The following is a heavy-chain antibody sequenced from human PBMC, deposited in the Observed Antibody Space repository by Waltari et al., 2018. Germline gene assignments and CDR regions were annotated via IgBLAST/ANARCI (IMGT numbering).Heavy chain of an antibody. CDR3: ATDRNEAFDI. J-gene: IGHJ3*02. Sequence: QVQLQESGPGLVKPSETLSLTCTVSGGSISSYYWSWIRKTPGKGLDVIGYIYYSGSTNYNPTVKSRVTISVDPSKTRSCMRLSSVTAADTDVDSCATDRNEAFDIWGQATMVTVSS. CDR2: IYYSGST. CDR1: GGSISSYY. V-gene: IGHV4-59*01.